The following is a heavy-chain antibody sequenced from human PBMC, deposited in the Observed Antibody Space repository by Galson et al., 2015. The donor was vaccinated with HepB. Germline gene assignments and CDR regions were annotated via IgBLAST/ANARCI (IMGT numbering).Heavy chain of an antibody. CDR3: ARTTTLYYDSSLGSFDY. D-gene: IGHD3-22*01. CDR2: IWYDGSNK. Sequence: SLRLSCAASGFTFSSYGMHWVRQAPGKGLEWVAVIWYDGSNKYYADSVKGRFTISRDNSKNTLYLQMNSLRAEDTAVYYCARTTTLYYDSSLGSFDYWGQGTLVTVSS. V-gene: IGHV3-33*01. J-gene: IGHJ4*02. CDR1: GFTFSSYG.